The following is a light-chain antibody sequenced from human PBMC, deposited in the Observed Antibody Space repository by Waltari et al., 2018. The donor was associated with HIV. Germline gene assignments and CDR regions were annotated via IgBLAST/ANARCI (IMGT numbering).Light chain of an antibody. J-gene: IGKJ2*01. CDR3: MQPLDTPFT. CDR2: LAS. Sequence: EIVMTPSPLSLPVTPGEPASISSSSTQSLVYRNGYNYLDWYLQKPGQSPRLLIYLASNRASGVPDRFSGSGSGTEFTLKISRVEPEDVGVYFCMQPLDTPFTFGQGTKLEIK. V-gene: IGKV2-28*01. CDR1: QSLVYRNGYNY.